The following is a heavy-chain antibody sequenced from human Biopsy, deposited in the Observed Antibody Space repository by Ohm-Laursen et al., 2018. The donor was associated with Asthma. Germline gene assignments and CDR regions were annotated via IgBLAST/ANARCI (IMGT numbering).Heavy chain of an antibody. D-gene: IGHD3-10*01. CDR2: IIPIFGTT. CDR3: ASETGHSYGSGSEYYFDY. J-gene: IGHJ4*02. CDR1: GGTFNYA. Sequence: SSVKVSCKDSGGTFNYAITWVRQAPGQGLEWMGGIIPIFGTTNYAQKFKGRVTITADESSSTAYMELSSLRSEDTAVYYCASETGHSYGSGSEYYFDYWGLGTLVTVSS. V-gene: IGHV1-69*01.